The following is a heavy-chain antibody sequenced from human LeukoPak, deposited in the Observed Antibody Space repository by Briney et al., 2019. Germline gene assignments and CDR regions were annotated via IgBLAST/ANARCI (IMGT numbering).Heavy chain of an antibody. V-gene: IGHV1-69*04. Sequence: GASVKVSCKASGGTFSRYGISWVRQAPGQGLEWMGRIIPILGITNYAQKFQGRVTITADKSTITAYMELSSLRSEDTAVYFCARGFESSTSYVSDFDFWGQGSLVTVSS. D-gene: IGHD3-16*01. CDR2: IIPILGIT. J-gene: IGHJ4*02. CDR3: ARGFESSTSYVSDFDF. CDR1: GGTFSRYG.